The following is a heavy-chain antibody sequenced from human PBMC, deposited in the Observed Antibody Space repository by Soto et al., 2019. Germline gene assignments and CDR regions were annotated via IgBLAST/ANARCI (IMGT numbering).Heavy chain of an antibody. CDR2: IYYSGST. Sequence: SETLSLTCTVSGGSVSSGSYYWSWIRQPPGKGLEWIGYIYYSGSTNYNPSLKSRITISVDTSKNQFSLELSSVTAADTAVYYCARDTSAEATIGFDYWGQGTLVTVSS. CDR1: GGSVSSGSYY. D-gene: IGHD1-26*01. CDR3: ARDTSAEATIGFDY. J-gene: IGHJ4*02. V-gene: IGHV4-61*01.